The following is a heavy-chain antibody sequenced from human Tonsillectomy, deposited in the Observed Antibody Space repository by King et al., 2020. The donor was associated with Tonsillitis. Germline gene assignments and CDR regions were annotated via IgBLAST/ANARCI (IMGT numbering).Heavy chain of an antibody. V-gene: IGHV3-23*04. CDR1: GFTFSSYA. Sequence: VQLVESGGGLVQPGGSLRLSCAASGFTFSSYAMSWVRQAPGKGLEWVSGISGSGGSTYYADSVKGRFTISRDNSKNTLYLQMNSLRAEDTAVYYCGKDSTAAQLLGAYYYYGMDVWGQGTTVTVSS. D-gene: IGHD6-19*01. J-gene: IGHJ6*02. CDR2: ISGSGGST. CDR3: GKDSTAAQLLGAYYYYGMDV.